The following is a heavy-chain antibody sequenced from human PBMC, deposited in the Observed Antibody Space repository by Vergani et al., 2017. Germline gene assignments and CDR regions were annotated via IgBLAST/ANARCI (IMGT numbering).Heavy chain of an antibody. CDR1: GFTFSSYE. V-gene: IGHV3-48*03. Sequence: VQLVESGGGLVQPGGSLRLSCAASGFTFSSYEMNWVRQAPGKGLEWVSYISSSGSTIYYADSVKGRFTISRDNAKNSLYLQMNSLRAEDTAVYYCARDKSHIAAAGGYYGMDVWGQGTTVTVSS. D-gene: IGHD6-13*01. CDR2: ISSSGSTI. J-gene: IGHJ6*02. CDR3: ARDKSHIAAAGGYYGMDV.